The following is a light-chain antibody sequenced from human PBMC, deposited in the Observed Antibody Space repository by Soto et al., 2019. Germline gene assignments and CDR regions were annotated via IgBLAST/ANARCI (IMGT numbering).Light chain of an antibody. J-gene: IGKJ5*01. CDR2: GAS. V-gene: IGKV3-20*01. CDR3: QQYASSIT. CDR1: QNVSYNY. Sequence: EIVLTQSPATLSLSPGERATLSCRASQNVSYNYIAWYQQRPGQPPRPLVFGASIRSPGIPDRISGSGSGTDFTLTINRLEPEDFAVYYCQQYASSITFGQGARLEI.